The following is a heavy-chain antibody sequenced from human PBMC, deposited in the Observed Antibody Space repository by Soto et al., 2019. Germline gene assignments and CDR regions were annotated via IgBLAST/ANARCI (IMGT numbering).Heavy chain of an antibody. D-gene: IGHD2-2*01. V-gene: IGHV4-30-2*01. J-gene: IGHJ5*02. CDR2: IYHSGRT. CDR3: ARVPTP. Sequence: QLQLQESGSGLVKPSQTLSLTCTVSGGSISSGGYSWTWIRQPPGKGLEWIGYIYHSGRTYYNPSLXSEXTIPVDRSKNKFPLKLSSATAADTAVYYCARVPTPWGQGTLVTVSS. CDR1: GGSISSGGYS.